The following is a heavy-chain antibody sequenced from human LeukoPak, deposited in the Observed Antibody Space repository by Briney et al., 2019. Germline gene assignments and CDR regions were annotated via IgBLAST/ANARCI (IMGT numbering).Heavy chain of an antibody. D-gene: IGHD2-15*01. V-gene: IGHV4-34*01. CDR3: ARGGGPIVGYCSGGSCYPIYQSPGYYFDY. CDR2: INHSGST. J-gene: IGHJ4*02. CDR1: GGSFSGYY. Sequence: SETLSLTCAVYGGSFSGYYWSWIRQPPGKGLEWIGEINHSGSTNYNPSLKSRVTISVDTSKNQFSLKLSSVTAADTAVYYCARGGGPIVGYCSGGSCYPIYQSPGYYFDYWGQGTLVTVSS.